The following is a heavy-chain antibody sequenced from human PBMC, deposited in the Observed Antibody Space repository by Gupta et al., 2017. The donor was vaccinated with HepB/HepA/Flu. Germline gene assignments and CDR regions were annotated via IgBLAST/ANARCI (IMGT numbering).Heavy chain of an antibody. D-gene: IGHD3-3*01. Sequence: EVQLLESGGGLVQPGGSLRLSGAASGFPFSGNAMNWVRQAPGKGVEWVSGIGSDTKTHYTNSVRGRFTISRDNSKNILYLQMNSLRPEDTAVYYCTKDLFFWSAMDVWGKGTTVTVSS. CDR3: TKDLFFWSAMDV. V-gene: IGHV3-23*01. CDR2: IGSDTKT. J-gene: IGHJ6*03. CDR1: GFPFSGNA.